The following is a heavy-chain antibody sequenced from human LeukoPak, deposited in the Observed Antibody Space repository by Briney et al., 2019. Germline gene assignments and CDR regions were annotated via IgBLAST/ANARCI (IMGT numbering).Heavy chain of an antibody. V-gene: IGHV3-21*01. J-gene: IGHJ4*02. Sequence: GGSLRLSCAASGFTFSSYSMNWVRQAPGKGLEWVSSISSSSSYIYYADLVKGRFTISRDNAKNSLYLQMNSLRAEDTAVYYCARAARGSGLIDYWGQGTLVTVSS. CDR2: ISSSSSYI. D-gene: IGHD6-25*01. CDR3: ARAARGSGLIDY. CDR1: GFTFSSYS.